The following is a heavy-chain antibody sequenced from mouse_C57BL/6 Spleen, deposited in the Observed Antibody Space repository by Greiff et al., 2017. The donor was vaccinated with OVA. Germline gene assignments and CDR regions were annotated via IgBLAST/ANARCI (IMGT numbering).Heavy chain of an antibody. Sequence: EVQVVESGGDLVKPGGSLKLSCAASGFTFSSYGMSWVRQTPDKRLEWVATISSGGSYTYYPDSVKGRFTISRDNAKNTLYLQMSSLKSEDTAMYYCARLGGDSSGYYAMDYWGQGTSVTVSS. CDR3: ARLGGDSSGYYAMDY. D-gene: IGHD3-2*02. CDR1: GFTFSSYG. J-gene: IGHJ4*01. V-gene: IGHV5-6*01. CDR2: ISSGGSYT.